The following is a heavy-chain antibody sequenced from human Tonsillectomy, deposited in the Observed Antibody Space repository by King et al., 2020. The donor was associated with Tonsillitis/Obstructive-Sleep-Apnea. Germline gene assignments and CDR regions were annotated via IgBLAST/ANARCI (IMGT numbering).Heavy chain of an antibody. CDR3: ARDQSMHSSSWTGWFDP. D-gene: IGHD6-13*01. Sequence: VQLVESGAEVKKPGASVKVSCKASGYTFSSYYMHWVRQAPGQGLEWMGIINPSGDSTSYAQKFQGRVTMTRDTSTSTVYLELSSLIPEDTAVHYCARDQSMHSSSWTGWFDPWGQGTLVTVSS. CDR2: INPSGDST. J-gene: IGHJ5*02. V-gene: IGHV1-46*01. CDR1: GYTFSSYY.